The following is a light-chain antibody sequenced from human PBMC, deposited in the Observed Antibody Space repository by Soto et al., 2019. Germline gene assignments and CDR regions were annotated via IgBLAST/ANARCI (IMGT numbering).Light chain of an antibody. V-gene: IGKV1-5*01. CDR2: DAS. CDR3: QQYNSYSPT. J-gene: IGKJ1*01. CDR1: QTISSW. Sequence: DIQMTQSPSTLSASVGDRVTITCRASQTISSWLAWYQQKPGKAPELLIYDASSLESGVPSRFSGSGSGAEFTLTTSSLQPDDFATYYCQQYNSYSPTFGQGTKVDIK.